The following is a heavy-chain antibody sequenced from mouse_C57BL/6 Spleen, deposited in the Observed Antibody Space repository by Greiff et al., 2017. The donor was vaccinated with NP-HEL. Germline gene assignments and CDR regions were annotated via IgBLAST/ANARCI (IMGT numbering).Heavy chain of an antibody. Sequence: QVQLKQSGAELVRPGTSVKVSCKASGYAFTNYLIEWVKQRPGQGLEWIGVINPGSGGTNYNEKFKGKATLAADKSSSTAYMQLSSLTSEDSAVYFCARWDYDYDAFDYWGQGTTLTVSS. CDR3: ARWDYDYDAFDY. CDR2: INPGSGGT. J-gene: IGHJ2*01. D-gene: IGHD2-4*01. CDR1: GYAFTNYL. V-gene: IGHV1-54*01.